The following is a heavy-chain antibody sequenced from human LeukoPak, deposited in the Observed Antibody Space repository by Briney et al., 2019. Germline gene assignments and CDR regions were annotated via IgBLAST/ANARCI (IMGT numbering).Heavy chain of an antibody. CDR3: TTGTEQQWLSLDY. CDR1: GFAFSRYP. V-gene: IGHV3-15*01. CDR2: IRSKTDGGTT. Sequence: GGSLRLSCAASGFAFSRYPMHWVRQAPGKGLEWVGRIRSKTDGGTTDYAAPVKGRFTISRDDSKNTLYLQMNSLKTEDTAVYYCTTGTEQQWLSLDYWGQGTLVTVSS. J-gene: IGHJ4*02. D-gene: IGHD6-19*01.